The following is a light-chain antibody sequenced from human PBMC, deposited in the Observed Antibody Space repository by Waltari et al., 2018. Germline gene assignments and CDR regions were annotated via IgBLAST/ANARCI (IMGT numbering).Light chain of an antibody. CDR1: DIGTRG. CDR2: AAR. Sequence: SYVLTQPPSVSVAPGKTARIPCGGIDIGTRGVHWYPQKPGQAPALVVFAARDRPSGIPERFSGSNSANTATLTISRVEAGDEADYYCHVWDSRSDHVVFGGGTKLTVL. V-gene: IGLV3-21*03. J-gene: IGLJ2*01. CDR3: HVWDSRSDHVV.